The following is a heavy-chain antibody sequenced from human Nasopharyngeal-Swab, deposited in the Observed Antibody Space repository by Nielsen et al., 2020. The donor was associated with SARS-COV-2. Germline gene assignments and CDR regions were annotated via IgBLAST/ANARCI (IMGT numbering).Heavy chain of an antibody. V-gene: IGHV3-7*01. CDR2: IKQDGSEK. J-gene: IGHJ4*02. Sequence: GGSLRLSCAASGLTFSSYWMTWVRQAPGKGLEWVANIKQDGSEKYYVDSVKGRFSISRDNTKNSLYLQMNSLRAEDTAVYYCARGGGWYGFDYWGQGTLVTVSS. CDR3: ARGGGWYGFDY. D-gene: IGHD6-19*01. CDR1: GLTFSSYW.